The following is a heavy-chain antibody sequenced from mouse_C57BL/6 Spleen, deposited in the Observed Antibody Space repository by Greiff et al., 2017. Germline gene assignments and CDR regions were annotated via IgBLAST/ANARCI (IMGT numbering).Heavy chain of an antibody. D-gene: IGHD1-1*01. CDR2: IDPNSGGT. CDR1: GYTFTSYW. CDR3: ASGAYGSSPAWFAY. V-gene: IGHV1-72*01. J-gene: IGHJ3*01. Sequence: QVQLQQPGAELVKPGASVKLSCKASGYTFTSYWMHWVKQRPGRGLEWIGRIDPNSGGTKYNEKFKSKATLTVDKPSSTAYMQLSSLTSEDSAVYYCASGAYGSSPAWFAYWGQGTLVTVSA.